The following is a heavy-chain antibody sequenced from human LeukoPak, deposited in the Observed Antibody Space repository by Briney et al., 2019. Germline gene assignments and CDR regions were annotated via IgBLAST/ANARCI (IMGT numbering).Heavy chain of an antibody. CDR3: ARSMISGSDY. CDR1: GFTFSSSW. CDR2: INPDGSST. J-gene: IGHJ4*02. V-gene: IGHV3-74*01. Sequence: GGSLRLSCAASGFTFSSSWMHWVRQAPGKGLVWVSRINPDGSSTTYADSVEGRFTISRDNAKNTAYLQMNSLRVEDTAMYYCARSMISGSDYWGQGTLVAVSS. D-gene: IGHD3-22*01.